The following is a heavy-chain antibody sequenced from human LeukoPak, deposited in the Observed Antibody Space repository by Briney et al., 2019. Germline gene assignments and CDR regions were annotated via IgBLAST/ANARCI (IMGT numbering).Heavy chain of an antibody. CDR3: ARAPHYDFWGGYYYGWFDP. CDR1: GYTFTSYG. D-gene: IGHD3-3*01. J-gene: IGHJ5*02. CDR2: ISAYNGNT. Sequence: ASVKVSCKASGYTFTSYGISWVRQAPGQGLEWMGWISAYNGNTNYAQKLQGRVTMTTDTSTSTAYMELRSLRSDDTAVYYCARAPHYDFWGGYYYGWFDPWGQGTLVTVSS. V-gene: IGHV1-18*01.